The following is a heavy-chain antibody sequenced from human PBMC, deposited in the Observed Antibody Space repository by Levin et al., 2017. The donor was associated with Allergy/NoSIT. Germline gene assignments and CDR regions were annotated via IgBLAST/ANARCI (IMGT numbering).Heavy chain of an antibody. CDR3: AKSEAQPYCTGDNCYPGWFDA. D-gene: IGHD2-15*01. Sequence: GGSLRLSCVASGFTFSSYTMTWVRQAPGKGLEWVSGISGSGGRTYYADSVKGRFTISRDNSKNTLYLQMNSLRAEDTAVYYCAKSEAQPYCTGDNCYPGWFDAWGQGTRVTVSS. J-gene: IGHJ5*02. V-gene: IGHV3-23*01. CDR1: GFTFSSYT. CDR2: ISGSGGRT.